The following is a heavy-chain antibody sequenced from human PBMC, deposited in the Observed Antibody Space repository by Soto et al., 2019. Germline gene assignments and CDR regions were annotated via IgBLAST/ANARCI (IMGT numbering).Heavy chain of an antibody. V-gene: IGHV4-39*01. J-gene: IGHJ4*02. CDR1: GGSMSTSTHY. CDR3: AKRSVSVTGRLSDS. CDR2: IYQTGST. D-gene: IGHD6-19*01. Sequence: SETLSLTCTVSGGSMSTSTHYWGWIRQPPGKGLEWIGSIYQTGSTQYNPSLKSRVSISVDTSKNQFSLKLRSVTAADTAIYYCAKRSVSVTGRLSDSWGQGTLVTVSS.